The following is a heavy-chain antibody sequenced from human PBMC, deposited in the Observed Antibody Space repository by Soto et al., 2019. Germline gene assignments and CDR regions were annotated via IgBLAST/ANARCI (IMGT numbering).Heavy chain of an antibody. Sequence: GGSLRLSCAASGFTFSNYAMTWVRQDPGKGLEWVSGISGSGGRSYYADSVKGRFTISRDNSKSTLYLQMNSLRAEDTAVYYCAKAYFVWSSEQPYYFDYWGQGTLVTVSS. CDR1: GFTFSNYA. V-gene: IGHV3-23*01. J-gene: IGHJ4*02. CDR3: AKAYFVWSSEQPYYFDY. CDR2: ISGSGGRS. D-gene: IGHD3-16*01.